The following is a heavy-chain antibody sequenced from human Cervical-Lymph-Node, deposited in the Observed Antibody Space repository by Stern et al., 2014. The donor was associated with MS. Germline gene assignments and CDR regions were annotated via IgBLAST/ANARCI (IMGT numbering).Heavy chain of an antibody. CDR1: GFTFNHYW. V-gene: IGHV3-74*01. D-gene: IGHD3-16*01. J-gene: IGHJ3*02. CDR3: ARGGTGRAWGSFDI. Sequence: VQLVQSGGGLVKPGGSLRLSCAASGFTFNHYWMHLVRQAPGKGLAWVSRINIDAQSTKYADSVLGRFTISRDNAKNTVYLQMDSLRAEDTAVYFCARGGTGRAWGSFDIWGQGTMVTVSS. CDR2: INIDAQST.